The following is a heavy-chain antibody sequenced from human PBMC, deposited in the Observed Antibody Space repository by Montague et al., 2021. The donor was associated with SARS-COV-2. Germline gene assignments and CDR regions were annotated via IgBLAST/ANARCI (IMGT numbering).Heavy chain of an antibody. V-gene: IGHV6-1*01. CDR3: ARDDPYCTNGVCYTGNWFDP. CDR1: GDSVSSNSAA. Sequence: CAISGDSVSSNSAAWNWIRQSPSRGLEWLGRTYYMSKWYNDYAVAVKSRITINPDTFKNQFSLQLNSVTPEDTAVYYCARDDPYCTNGVCYTGNWFDPWGQGTLVTVSS. J-gene: IGHJ5*02. CDR2: TYYMSKWYN. D-gene: IGHD2-8*01.